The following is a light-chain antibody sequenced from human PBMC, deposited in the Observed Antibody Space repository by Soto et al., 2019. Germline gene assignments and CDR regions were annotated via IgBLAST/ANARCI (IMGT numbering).Light chain of an antibody. J-gene: IGLJ1*01. CDR1: SSDVGGYKY. Sequence: QSALTQPASVSGSPGQSITISCTGTSSDVGGYKYVSWYQLHPDKAPKLMIYEGHRRPSGVPDRFSGSTSVNSASLTISGLQADDEADYYCCLYIGATTYVFGTGTKLTVL. CDR2: EGH. CDR3: CLYIGATTYV. V-gene: IGLV2-23*01.